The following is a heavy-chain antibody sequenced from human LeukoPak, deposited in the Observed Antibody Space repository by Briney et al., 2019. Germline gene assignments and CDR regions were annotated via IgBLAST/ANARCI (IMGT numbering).Heavy chain of an antibody. Sequence: SETLSLTCAVYGGSFSGYYWSWIRQPPGKGLEWIGEINHSGSTYYNPSLKSRVTISVDTSKNQFSLKLSSVTAADTAVYYCARDRVVLLWFGELLDYYYYGMDVWGQGTTVTVSS. V-gene: IGHV4-34*01. J-gene: IGHJ6*02. CDR2: INHSGST. CDR1: GGSFSGYY. CDR3: ARDRVVLLWFGELLDYYYYGMDV. D-gene: IGHD3-10*01.